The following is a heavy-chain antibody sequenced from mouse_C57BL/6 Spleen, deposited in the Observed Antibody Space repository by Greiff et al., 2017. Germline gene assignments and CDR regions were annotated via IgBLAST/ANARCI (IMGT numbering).Heavy chain of an antibody. D-gene: IGHD2-1*01. V-gene: IGHV1-69*01. CDR2: IDPSDSYT. Sequence: QVQLQQPGAELVMPGASVKLSCKASGYTFTSYWMHWVKQRPGQGLEWIGEIDPSDSYTNYNQKFKGKSTLTVDKSSSTAYMQLSSLTSEDSAVYYCARGGYYGNYAWFAYWGQGTLVTVAA. CDR3: ARGGYYGNYAWFAY. CDR1: GYTFTSYW. J-gene: IGHJ3*01.